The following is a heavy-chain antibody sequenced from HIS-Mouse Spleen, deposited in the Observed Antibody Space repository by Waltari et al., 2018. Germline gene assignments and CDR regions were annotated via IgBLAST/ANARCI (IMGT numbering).Heavy chain of an antibody. D-gene: IGHD1-26*01. CDR3: ARRLPSTRVGATVFDY. V-gene: IGHV4-59*08. J-gene: IGHJ4*02. Sequence: QVQLQESGPGLVKPSETLSLTCTVSGGSISSYYWSWIRQPPGKGLEWIGYIYYSGGTNYNPSLKSRVTISVDTSKNQFSLKLSSVTAADTAVYYCARRLPSTRVGATVFDYWGQGTLVTVSS. CDR2: IYYSGGT. CDR1: GGSISSYY.